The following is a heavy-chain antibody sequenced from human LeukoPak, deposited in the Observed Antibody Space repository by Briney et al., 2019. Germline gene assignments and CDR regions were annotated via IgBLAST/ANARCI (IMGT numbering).Heavy chain of an antibody. CDR3: ARRSTVTRDVDI. CDR1: GFSFSNHY. CDR2: INEDGSNK. V-gene: IGHV3-7*01. D-gene: IGHD4-17*01. J-gene: IGHJ3*02. Sequence: GGSLRLSCTASGFSFSNHYMRWIRQAPGKGLEWVANINEDGSNKWHLGSVKGRFTVSRDNARNSLYLQMNSLRVEDTAVYYCARRSTVTRDVDIWGQGTMVTVSS.